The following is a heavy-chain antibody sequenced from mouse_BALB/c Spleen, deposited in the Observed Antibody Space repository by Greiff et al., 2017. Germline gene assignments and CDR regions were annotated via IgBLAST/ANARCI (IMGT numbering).Heavy chain of an antibody. D-gene: IGHD1-1*01. CDR1: GDSITSGY. Sequence: EVQLQQSGPSLVKPSQTLSLTCSVTGDSITSGYWNWIRKFPGNKLEYMGYISYSGSTYYNPSLKSRISITRDTSKNQYYLQLNSVTTEDTATYYCARNYGSSYRYYAMDYWGQGTSVTVSS. CDR3: ARNYGSSYRYYAMDY. V-gene: IGHV3-8*02. J-gene: IGHJ4*01. CDR2: ISYSGST.